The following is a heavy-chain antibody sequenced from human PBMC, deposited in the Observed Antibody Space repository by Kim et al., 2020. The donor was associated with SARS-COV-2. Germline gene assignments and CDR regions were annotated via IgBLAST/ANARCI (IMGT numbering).Heavy chain of an antibody. V-gene: IGHV1-46*01. CDR1: GYTFIRYY. CDR2: INPYGGST. CDR3: VRAGEQQLDYFFDY. Sequence: ASVKVSCKASGYTFIRYYIHWVRQAPGQGLEGMGIINPYGGSTSYAQQFQGRVTMTRDTSTSTVYMELSSLRSGDTAVYYCVRAGEQQLDYFFDYWGQGT. J-gene: IGHJ4*02. D-gene: IGHD6-13*01.